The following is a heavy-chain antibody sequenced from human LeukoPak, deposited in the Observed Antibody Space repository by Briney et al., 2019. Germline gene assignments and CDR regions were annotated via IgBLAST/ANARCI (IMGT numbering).Heavy chain of an antibody. CDR1: GYRFATYW. J-gene: IGHJ4*02. CDR2: IYPGDSDT. V-gene: IGHV5-51*01. Sequence: GESLKISCQGSGYRFATYWIGWVRQMPGEGLEWMGIIYPGDSDTRYSPSFQGQVTTSADESISTAYLQWSSLKASDTAMYYCARHPSSSSRDRFDYWGQGTLVTVSS. CDR3: ARHPSSSSRDRFDY. D-gene: IGHD6-13*01.